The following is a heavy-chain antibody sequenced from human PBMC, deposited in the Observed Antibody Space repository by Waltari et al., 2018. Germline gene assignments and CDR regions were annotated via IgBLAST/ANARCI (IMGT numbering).Heavy chain of an antibody. CDR2: IDQSDHP. V-gene: IGHV4-34*02. Sequence: QVQLQQWGAGVLKPSETLSLTCVVNGGSFGSFWWSWIRQPPGKGLQWIGEIDQSDHPNYKPSLTSRDTISIDTSKNQFYLNLRSVAAADTAVYYCARHRHPGHSFDIWGQGASVLVSS. CDR1: GGSFGSFW. J-gene: IGHJ3*02. D-gene: IGHD3-16*02. CDR3: ARHRHPGHSFDI.